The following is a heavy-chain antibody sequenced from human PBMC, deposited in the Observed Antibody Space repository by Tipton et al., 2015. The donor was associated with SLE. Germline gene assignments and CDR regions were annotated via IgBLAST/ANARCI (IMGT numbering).Heavy chain of an antibody. CDR2: VCNSVST. CDR1: GGSISSSNHY. D-gene: IGHD3-10*01. J-gene: IGHJ6*02. Sequence: TLSLTCTVSGGSISSSNHYWGWIRQPPGKGLEWIACVCNSVSTNYDPSLKSRGTISVDTSKNHFSLELTSVTAADTAVYYCARQRLRLLSPLDAWGQGTTATVS. V-gene: IGHV4-61*05. CDR3: ARQRLRLLSPLDA.